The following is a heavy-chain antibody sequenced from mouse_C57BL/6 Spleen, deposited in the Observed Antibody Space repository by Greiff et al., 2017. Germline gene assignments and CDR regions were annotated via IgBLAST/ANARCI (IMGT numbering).Heavy chain of an antibody. CDR1: GYTFTDYE. CDR3: TRWDRIYYGNYVGFDY. V-gene: IGHV1-15*01. Sequence: QVQLQQSGAELVRPGASVTLSCKASGYTFTDYEMPWVKQTPVHGLEWIGAIDPETGGTAYNQKFKGKAILTADKSSSTAYMELRSLTSEDSAVYYCTRWDRIYYGNYVGFDYWGQGTTLTVSS. CDR2: IDPETGGT. J-gene: IGHJ2*01. D-gene: IGHD2-1*01.